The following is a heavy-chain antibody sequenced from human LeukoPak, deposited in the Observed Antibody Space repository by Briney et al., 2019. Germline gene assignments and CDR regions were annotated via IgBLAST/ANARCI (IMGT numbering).Heavy chain of an antibody. Sequence: ASVKVCCKASGYAFTGYYMHWVRQAPGQGLEWMGWINPNSGGTNYAQKFQGRVTMTRDTSISTAYMELSRLTSDDTAVYYCARAKATGGSGTYPQGYWGQGALVTVSS. V-gene: IGHV1-2*02. CDR1: GYAFTGYY. J-gene: IGHJ4*02. CDR2: INPNSGGT. D-gene: IGHD3-10*01. CDR3: ARAKATGGSGTYPQGY.